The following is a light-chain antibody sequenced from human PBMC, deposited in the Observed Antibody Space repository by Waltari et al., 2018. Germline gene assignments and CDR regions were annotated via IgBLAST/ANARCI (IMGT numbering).Light chain of an antibody. CDR3: NSYTRKTASVV. CDR2: DVI. CDR1: SSDIGVYNY. V-gene: IGLV2-14*01. J-gene: IGLJ3*02. Sequence: QSALTQPASVSGSPGQSITISCFGTSSDIGVYNYVSWYQQYPGQAPKLFIYDVIKRPAGVSVRFSGSKSDNTASLTISGLRAEDEADYYCNSYTRKTASVVFGGGTKLTVL.